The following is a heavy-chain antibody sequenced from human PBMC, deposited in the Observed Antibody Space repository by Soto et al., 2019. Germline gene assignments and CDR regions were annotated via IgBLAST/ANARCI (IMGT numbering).Heavy chain of an antibody. J-gene: IGHJ4*02. CDR2: ISGSGGST. V-gene: IGHV3-23*01. CDR1: GFTFSTYA. D-gene: IGHD1-1*01. Sequence: EVQLLESGGGLVQPGGSLRLSCEASGFTFSTYAMSWVRQAPGKGLEWLSVISGSGGSTHHADSVKGRFSISRDNSKNMLYLQMNSLRAEDTALYYCARGRIQAWRNGDYWGQGSLVTVSS. CDR3: ARGRIQAWRNGDY.